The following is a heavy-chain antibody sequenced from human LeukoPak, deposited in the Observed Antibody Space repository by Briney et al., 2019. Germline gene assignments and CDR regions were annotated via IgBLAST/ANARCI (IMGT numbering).Heavy chain of an antibody. D-gene: IGHD1-26*01. CDR1: GYTFTCYD. V-gene: IGHV1-8*01. Sequence: ASVRVSCKASGYTFTCYDINWVRQATGQGLEWMGWMNPDTGDTGYAQKFQGRVTMTRNTSIDTAYMELSALRSEDSAVYYCTRGSLSGSSRDYRGRGTLVAVSS. J-gene: IGHJ4*02. CDR3: TRGSLSGSSRDY. CDR2: MNPDTGDT.